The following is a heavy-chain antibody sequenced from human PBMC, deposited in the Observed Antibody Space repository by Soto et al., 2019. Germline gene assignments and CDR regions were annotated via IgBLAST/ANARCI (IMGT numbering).Heavy chain of an antibody. CDR1: GGTFSSYT. D-gene: IGHD3-10*01. Sequence: QVQLVQSGAEVKKPGSSVKVSCKASGGTFSSYTISWVRQAPGQGLEWMGRIIPILGIANDAQKFQGRVTITADKSTSTAYMALSSLRSEDTAVYYCAREEYYYGSGAFFDYWGQGTLVTVSS. CDR2: IIPILGIA. J-gene: IGHJ4*02. V-gene: IGHV1-69*08. CDR3: AREEYYYGSGAFFDY.